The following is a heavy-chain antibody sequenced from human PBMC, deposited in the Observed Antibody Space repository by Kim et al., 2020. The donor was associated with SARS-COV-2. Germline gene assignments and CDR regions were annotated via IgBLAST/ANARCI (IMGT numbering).Heavy chain of an antibody. CDR2: IEDNALNK. Sequence: GGSLRLSCAASGFTFSNYPMHWVRQAPGKGLEWVAIIEDNALNKYYADSVKGRFTISRDSSKNTLYLQMNGLRAEDTAVYYCARDFTGWRGIDFWGQGTLVTVSS. CDR3: ARDFTGWRGIDF. V-gene: IGHV3-33*05. J-gene: IGHJ4*02. CDR1: GFTFSNYP. D-gene: IGHD6-19*01.